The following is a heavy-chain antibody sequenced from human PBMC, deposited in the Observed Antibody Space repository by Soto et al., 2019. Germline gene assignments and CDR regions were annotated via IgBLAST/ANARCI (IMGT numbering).Heavy chain of an antibody. J-gene: IGHJ6*02. CDR3: ARVVTMVRGVIRYYYYGMDV. CDR1: GGSFSGYY. D-gene: IGHD3-10*01. CDR2: INHSGST. V-gene: IGHV4-34*01. Sequence: QVQLQQWGAGLLKPSETLSLTCAVYGGSFSGYYWSWIRQPPGKGLEWIGEINHSGSTNYNPSLNSRVTISVDMSKTQLSLKLSSVTAADAAVYYCARVVTMVRGVIRYYYYGMDVWGQGTTVTVSS.